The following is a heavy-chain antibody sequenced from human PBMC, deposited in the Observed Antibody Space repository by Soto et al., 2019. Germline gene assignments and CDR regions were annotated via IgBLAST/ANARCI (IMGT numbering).Heavy chain of an antibody. Sequence: GESLKISCKGSGYSFTRYWIGWVRQMPGKGLDWMGIFYPDDSGTRYSTSSQGQVTISADKSISTAYLQWNTLKASDTAMYYCAISSIAAAGFDYWGQGTPVTVSS. J-gene: IGHJ4*02. CDR3: AISSIAAAGFDY. CDR2: FYPDDSGT. V-gene: IGHV5-51*01. CDR1: GYSFTRYW. D-gene: IGHD6-13*01.